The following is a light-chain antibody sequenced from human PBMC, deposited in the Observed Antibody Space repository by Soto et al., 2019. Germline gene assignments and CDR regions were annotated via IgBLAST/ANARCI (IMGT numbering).Light chain of an antibody. Sequence: IVLTQSPATLALSHWKRASLSCRASQNISNYLIWYQQKPGQAPRLLIYDVSNRATGIPARFSGGGSGTDFTLTISSLEPEDFAVYYCQQRSNWPRTFGQGTRWRL. CDR3: QQRSNWPRT. CDR1: QNISNY. V-gene: IGKV3-11*01. CDR2: DVS. J-gene: IGKJ5*01.